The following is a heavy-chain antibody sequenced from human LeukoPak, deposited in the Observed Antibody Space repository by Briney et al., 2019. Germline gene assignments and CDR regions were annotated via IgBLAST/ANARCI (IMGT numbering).Heavy chain of an antibody. J-gene: IGHJ4*02. CDR2: IRPMNSDV. CDR3: ASRPFETTVVPWDFY. V-gene: IGHV5-51*01. CDR1: GSNFNTYW. Sequence: GASLEISCKGSGSNFNTYWVAWVRQLPGKGLEWMGIIRPMNSDVRYSPSFQGQVTISADRSSNTAYLQWSSLTASDTAMYYCASRPFETTVVPWDFYWGQGTQVTVSS. D-gene: IGHD4-23*01.